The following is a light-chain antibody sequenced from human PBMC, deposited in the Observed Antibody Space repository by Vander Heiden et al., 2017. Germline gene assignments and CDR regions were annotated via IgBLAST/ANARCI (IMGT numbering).Light chain of an antibody. CDR1: QDLNIY. V-gene: IGKV1-33*01. CDR3: QRYDDLPI. CDR2: DAS. J-gene: IGKJ3*01. Sequence: DIQMTQTPSSLAASVGDGVTITGQARQDLNIYLNWYQQKPGRAPELLIYDASNLETRVSSRFSGSGSGSDFSFTISSLQPEDIATYYCQRYDDLPIFGPGTKVEI.